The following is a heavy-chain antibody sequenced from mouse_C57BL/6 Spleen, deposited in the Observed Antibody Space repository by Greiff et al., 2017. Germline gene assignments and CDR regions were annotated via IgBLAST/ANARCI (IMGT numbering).Heavy chain of an antibody. D-gene: IGHD4-1*01. V-gene: IGHV1-81*01. Sequence: QIQLQQSGAELARPGASVKLSCKASGYTFTSYGISWVKQRTGQGLEWIGEIYPRSGNTYYNEKFKGKATLTADKSSSTAYMELRSLTSEDSAVYFCAKLTDYYAMDYWGQGTSVTVSS. J-gene: IGHJ4*01. CDR3: AKLTDYYAMDY. CDR1: GYTFTSYG. CDR2: IYPRSGNT.